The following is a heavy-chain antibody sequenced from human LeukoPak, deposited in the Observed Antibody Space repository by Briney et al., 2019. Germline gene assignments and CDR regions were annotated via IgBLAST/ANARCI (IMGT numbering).Heavy chain of an antibody. J-gene: IGHJ6*03. CDR3: AKRRGLELLYYYYMDV. V-gene: IGHV3-23*01. CDR2: ITASGDRT. D-gene: IGHD1-7*01. Sequence: GGSLRLSCAASGFTFSDYVMIWVRQAPGKGLEWVSGITASGDRTFYGDSVRGRFTMSRDNSKNTVYLQMNSLRAEDTAVYYCAKRRGLELLYYYYMDVWGKGTTVTVSS. CDR1: GFTFSDYV.